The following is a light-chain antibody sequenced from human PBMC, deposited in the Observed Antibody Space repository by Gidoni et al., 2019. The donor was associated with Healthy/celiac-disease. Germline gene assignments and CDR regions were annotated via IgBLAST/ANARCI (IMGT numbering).Light chain of an antibody. J-gene: IGKJ2*01. CDR3: QQSYSTPQT. Sequence: DIQMTQSPSSLSASVGDRVTITCRASQIISSYLNWYQQKLGRAPKLLIYAASSLLSGVPSRFSGSESGTDFTLTISSVQPEDFATYYCQQSYSTPQTFGQGTNLEIK. V-gene: IGKV1-39*01. CDR1: QIISSY. CDR2: AAS.